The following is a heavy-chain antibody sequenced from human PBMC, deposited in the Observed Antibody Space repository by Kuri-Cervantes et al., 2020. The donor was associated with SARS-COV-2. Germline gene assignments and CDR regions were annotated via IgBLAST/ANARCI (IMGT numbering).Heavy chain of an antibody. Sequence: SETLSLTCTVSGDSFGSSSYYWDWIRQPPGKGREWIRSIYYTGSTSYNAGLRSRVTMSLDTSKHQFSLKVRSVTAADTAVYFCARSFIAIAVPGDHWGQGTLVTVSS. CDR1: GDSFGSSSYY. CDR2: IYYTGST. D-gene: IGHD2-21*01. J-gene: IGHJ4*02. CDR3: ARSFIAIAVPGDH. V-gene: IGHV4-39*01.